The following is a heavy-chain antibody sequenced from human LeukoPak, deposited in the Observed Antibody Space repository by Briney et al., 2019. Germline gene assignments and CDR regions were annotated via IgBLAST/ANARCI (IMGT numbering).Heavy chain of an antibody. CDR1: GFSFSNYW. D-gene: IGHD2-15*01. Sequence: PGGSLRLSCAASGFSFSNYWMTWGRQAPGKGLEWVANIKQDGSDKHYVDSVKGRCTISRDNAKNSLYLQMNSRRAEDTAVYYCARDGYCSGGSCLDYWGQGTLVTVSS. J-gene: IGHJ4*02. CDR2: IKQDGSDK. CDR3: ARDGYCSGGSCLDY. V-gene: IGHV3-7*01.